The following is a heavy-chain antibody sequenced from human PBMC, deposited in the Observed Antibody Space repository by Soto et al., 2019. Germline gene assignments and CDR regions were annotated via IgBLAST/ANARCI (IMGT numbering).Heavy chain of an antibody. Sequence: QVRLVQSGAEVKKPGSSVKVSCKASGGTFSSYTISWVRQAPGQGLEWMGRIIPILGIANYAQKFQGRVTITADKSTSTAYMELSSLRSEDTAVYYCARERGGASSPAFDYWGQGTLVTVSS. D-gene: IGHD2-2*01. CDR1: GGTFSSYT. V-gene: IGHV1-69*08. CDR3: ARERGGASSPAFDY. CDR2: IIPILGIA. J-gene: IGHJ4*02.